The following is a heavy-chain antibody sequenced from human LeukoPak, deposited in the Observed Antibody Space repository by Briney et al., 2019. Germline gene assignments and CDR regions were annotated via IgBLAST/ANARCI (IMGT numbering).Heavy chain of an antibody. CDR2: ITTNTGNP. J-gene: IGHJ4*02. D-gene: IGHD5-24*01. CDR1: GYTFTSHS. V-gene: IGHV7-4-1*02. Sequence: ASVKVSCKASGYTFTSHSINWLRQAPGQGLEWMGWITTNTGNPTYAQGFTGRFVFSLDTSVSTAYLQISSLRAEDTAVYYCARDASTIRFDYWGQGTLVTVSS. CDR3: ARDASTIRFDY.